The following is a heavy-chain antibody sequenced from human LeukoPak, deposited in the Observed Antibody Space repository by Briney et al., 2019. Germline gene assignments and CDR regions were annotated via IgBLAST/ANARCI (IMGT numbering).Heavy chain of an antibody. Sequence: GGSLRPSVAALGSTFGSNAMSWARQPPGKGRGWVSAISGSGGSTYYADSVKGRFTISRDNSKNTLYLQMNSLRAEDTAVYYCAKDQTSVVPAAMVNWGQGTLVTVSS. CDR2: ISGSGGST. V-gene: IGHV3-23*01. D-gene: IGHD2-2*01. CDR1: GSTFGSNA. J-gene: IGHJ4*02. CDR3: AKDQTSVVPAAMVN.